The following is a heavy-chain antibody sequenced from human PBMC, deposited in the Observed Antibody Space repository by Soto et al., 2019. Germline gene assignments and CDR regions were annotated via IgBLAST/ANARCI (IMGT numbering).Heavy chain of an antibody. CDR3: ARETTWSGSYYYYGMDV. Sequence: QVQLVQSGAEVKKPGSSVKVSSKAPGGPFTSYAISWVRQAPGQGLEWLGGIIPIFGTANYAEKFQGRVTITADESTSTAYMELSSLRSEDTAVYYCARETTWSGSYYYYGMDVWGQGTTVTVSS. CDR1: GGPFTSYA. J-gene: IGHJ6*02. D-gene: IGHD1-26*01. V-gene: IGHV1-69*12. CDR2: IIPIFGTA.